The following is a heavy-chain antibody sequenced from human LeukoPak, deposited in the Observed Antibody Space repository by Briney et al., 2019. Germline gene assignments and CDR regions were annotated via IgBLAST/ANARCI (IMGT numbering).Heavy chain of an antibody. CDR1: GYTFTGYY. J-gene: IGHJ4*02. D-gene: IGHD3-16*01. CDR3: ARDRQTTFGPIDY. Sequence: GASVKVSCKASGYTFTGYYMHWVRQAPGQGLEWMGWINPNSGGTNYAQRFQGRVTMTRDTSISTAYMELSRLRSDDTAVYYCARDRQTTFGPIDYWGQGTLVTVSS. CDR2: INPNSGGT. V-gene: IGHV1-2*02.